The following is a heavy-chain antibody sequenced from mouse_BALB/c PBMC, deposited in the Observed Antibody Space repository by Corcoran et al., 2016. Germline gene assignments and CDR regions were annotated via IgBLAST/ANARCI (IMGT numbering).Heavy chain of an antibody. CDR1: GYTFTNYG. V-gene: IGHV9-1*02. J-gene: IGHJ4*01. CDR3: ARDSSGSMDY. CDR2: INTYTGEP. Sequence: QIQLVQTGPQLKKTAETVRISCKASGYTFTNYGMNWVKQAPGKGFKWMGWINTYTGEPTYADDLKGRLAFSLETSSSTAYLQINNLKNEDMATYFFARDSSGSMDYWGQGTSVTVSS. D-gene: IGHD3-2*01.